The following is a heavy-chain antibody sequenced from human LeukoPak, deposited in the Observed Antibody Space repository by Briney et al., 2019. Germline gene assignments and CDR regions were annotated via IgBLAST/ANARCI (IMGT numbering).Heavy chain of an antibody. J-gene: IGHJ6*03. Sequence: GGSLRLSCAASGFTFSSYAMSWVRQAPGKGLECVSAISGSGWSTFYADAVKGGFTISRDNSKNTLYLQMNSLRAEDTAVYYCAKGHRIPGIAAAGTLTYMDVWGKGTTVTVSS. CDR3: AKGHRIPGIAAAGTLTYMDV. CDR1: GFTFSSYA. CDR2: ISGSGWST. V-gene: IGHV3-23*01. D-gene: IGHD6-13*01.